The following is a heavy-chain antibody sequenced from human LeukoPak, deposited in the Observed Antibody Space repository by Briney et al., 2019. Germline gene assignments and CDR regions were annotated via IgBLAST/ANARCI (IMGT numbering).Heavy chain of an antibody. CDR2: IYTSGST. Sequence: SETLSLTCTVSGGSISSYYWSWIRQPAGKGLEWIGRIYTSGSTNYNPSLKSRVTMSVDTSKNQFSLTLSFVTAADTAVYYCARGGGDYDPYYFDYWGQGTLVTVSS. J-gene: IGHJ4*02. V-gene: IGHV4-4*07. D-gene: IGHD4-17*01. CDR3: ARGGGDYDPYYFDY. CDR1: GGSISSYY.